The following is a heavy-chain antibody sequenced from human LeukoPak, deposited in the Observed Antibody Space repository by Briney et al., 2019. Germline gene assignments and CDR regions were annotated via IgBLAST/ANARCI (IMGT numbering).Heavy chain of an antibody. Sequence: PSETLSLTCTVAGGSISSSSYYWGWIRQPPGKGLEWIGSICYSGSTYYNPSLKSRVTISVETSKNQFSLKLSSVTAADTAVYYCARSKLNYGDYLDYWGQGTLVTVSS. V-gene: IGHV4-39*01. J-gene: IGHJ4*02. CDR1: GGSISSSSYY. CDR3: ARSKLNYGDYLDY. CDR2: ICYSGST. D-gene: IGHD4-17*01.